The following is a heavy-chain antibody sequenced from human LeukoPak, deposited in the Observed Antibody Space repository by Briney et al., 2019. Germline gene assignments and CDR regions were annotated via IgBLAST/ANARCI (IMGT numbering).Heavy chain of an antibody. Sequence: PSETLSLTCTVSGGSISSSSYYWGWIRQPPGKGLEWIGSIYYSGSTYYNPSLKSRVTISVDTSKNQFSLKLSSVTAADTAVYYCARRKSYDATFDYWGQGTPVTVSS. CDR2: IYYSGST. V-gene: IGHV4-39*01. CDR3: ARRKSYDATFDY. J-gene: IGHJ4*02. CDR1: GGSISSSSYY. D-gene: IGHD3-16*01.